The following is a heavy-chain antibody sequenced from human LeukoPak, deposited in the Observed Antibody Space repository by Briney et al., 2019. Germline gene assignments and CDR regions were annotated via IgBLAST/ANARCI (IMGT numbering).Heavy chain of an antibody. J-gene: IGHJ3*02. Sequence: SETLSLTCAVYGGSFSGYYWSWIRQPPGKGLEWIGEINHSGSTNYNPSLKSRVTISVDTSKNQFSLKLSSVTAADTAVYYCARSYCSSPSCLNAFDIWGQGTMVTVSS. V-gene: IGHV4-34*01. D-gene: IGHD2-2*01. CDR3: ARSYCSSPSCLNAFDI. CDR2: INHSGST. CDR1: GGSFSGYY.